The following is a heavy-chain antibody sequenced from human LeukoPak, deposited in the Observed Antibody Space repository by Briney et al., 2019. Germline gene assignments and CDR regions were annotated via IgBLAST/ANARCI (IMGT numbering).Heavy chain of an antibody. J-gene: IGHJ6*03. CDR2: IYTSGST. V-gene: IGHV4-61*02. CDR1: GGSISSGSYY. D-gene: IGHD2-2*02. Sequence: SQTLSLTCTVSGGSISSGSYYWSWIRQPAGKGLEWIGRIYTSGSTNYNPSLKSRVTISVDTSKNQFSLKLSSVTAADTAVYYCARYSDCSSTSCYNHYYYYYMDVWGKGTTVTVSS. CDR3: ARYSDCSSTSCYNHYYYYYMDV.